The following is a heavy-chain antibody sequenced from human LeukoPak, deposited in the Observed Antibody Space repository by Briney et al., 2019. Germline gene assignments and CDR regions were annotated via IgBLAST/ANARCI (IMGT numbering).Heavy chain of an antibody. J-gene: IGHJ4*02. Sequence: GGSLRLSCAASGFTFSSYAMTWVRQAPGKGLEWVSAITDSGGDTYHADSVKGRFTISRDNSKNTLYMQMNSLRAEDTAIYYCAKGSERSRPYYFDYWGQGTLVTVSS. D-gene: IGHD3-3*01. CDR1: GFTFSSYA. CDR3: AKGSERSRPYYFDY. CDR2: ITDSGGDT. V-gene: IGHV3-23*01.